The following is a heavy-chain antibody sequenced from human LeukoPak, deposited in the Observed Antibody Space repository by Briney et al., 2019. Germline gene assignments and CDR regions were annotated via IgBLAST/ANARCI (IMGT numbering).Heavy chain of an antibody. V-gene: IGHV3-23*01. CDR3: AKGGYGILTGYGGFDY. Sequence: GGSLRLSCAASGFTYTKHAMHWVRQAPGKGLEWVSAISGSGGSTYYADSVKGRFTISRDNSKNTLYLQMNSLRAEDTAVYYCAKGGYGILTGYGGFDYWGQGTLVTVSS. CDR2: ISGSGGST. CDR1: GFTYTKHA. D-gene: IGHD3-9*01. J-gene: IGHJ4*02.